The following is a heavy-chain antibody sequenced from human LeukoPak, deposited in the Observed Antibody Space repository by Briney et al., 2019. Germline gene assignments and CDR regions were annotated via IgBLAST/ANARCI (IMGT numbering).Heavy chain of an antibody. V-gene: IGHV3-7*01. CDR2: IKQDGSEK. J-gene: IGHJ6*03. CDR1: GFTFSSYW. D-gene: IGHD3-22*01. CDR3: ARDSYYDSSGYYRGNYYYYMGV. Sequence: PGGSLRLSCAASGFTFSSYWMSWVRQAPGKGLEWVANIKQDGSEKYYVDSVKGRFTISRDNAKNSLYLQMNSLRAEDTAVYYCARDSYYDSSGYYRGNYYYYMGVWGKGTTVTVSS.